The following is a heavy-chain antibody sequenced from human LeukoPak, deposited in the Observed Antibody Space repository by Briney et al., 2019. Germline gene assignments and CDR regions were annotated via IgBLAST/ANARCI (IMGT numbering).Heavy chain of an antibody. CDR1: GFTFSSYW. Sequence: GGSLRLSCAASGFTFSSYWMHWVRQAPGKGLVWVSRINSDGSTTNYADSVKGRFTISRDNAKNTLYLQMNSLRAEDTAVYYCSRDGPMAVADYWGQGTLVTVSS. V-gene: IGHV3-74*01. D-gene: IGHD6-19*01. CDR3: SRDGPMAVADY. J-gene: IGHJ4*02. CDR2: INSDGSTT.